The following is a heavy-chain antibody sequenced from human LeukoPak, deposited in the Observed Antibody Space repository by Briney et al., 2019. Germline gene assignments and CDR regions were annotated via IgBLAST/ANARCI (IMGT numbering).Heavy chain of an antibody. V-gene: IGHV4-34*01. CDR3: ARGPPLNPGDFDSSGYYYFDY. Sequence: SETLSLTCAVYGGSFSGYWWSWVRLPPGKGLEWIGEINHRGSTNHNSSLKSRVTIAVDTSKIQFSLKLSSVTAADTAVYYCARGPPLNPGDFDSSGYYYFDYWGLGTLVAVSS. J-gene: IGHJ4*02. CDR1: GGSFSGYW. CDR2: INHRGST. D-gene: IGHD3-22*01.